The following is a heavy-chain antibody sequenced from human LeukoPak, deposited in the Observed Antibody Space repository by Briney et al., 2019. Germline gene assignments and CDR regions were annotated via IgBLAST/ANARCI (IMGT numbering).Heavy chain of an antibody. Sequence: PSETLSLTCTVSGGSISSSSYYWGWIRQPPGKGLEWIGSIYYSGSTYYNPSLKSRVTISVDTSKNQFSLKLSSVTAADTAVYYCARRQTYYDYVWGSYRHSSFDYWGQGTLVTVSS. CDR1: GGSISSSSYY. CDR2: IYYSGST. D-gene: IGHD3-16*02. J-gene: IGHJ4*02. V-gene: IGHV4-39*01. CDR3: ARRQTYYDYVWGSYRHSSFDY.